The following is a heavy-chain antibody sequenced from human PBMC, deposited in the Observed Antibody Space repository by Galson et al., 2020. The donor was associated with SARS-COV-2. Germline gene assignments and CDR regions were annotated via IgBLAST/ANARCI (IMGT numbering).Heavy chain of an antibody. D-gene: IGHD2-2*02. V-gene: IGHV3-30-3*01. Sequence: GGSLRLSCAASGITLSTYAMYWVRQAPGKGLEWVAVISSDGSEAYYADSVKGRFTISRDNSKNTLHLLMNNLRPEDTSVFYCARAHRLVPTAIGAALDIWGQGTMVIVSS. CDR1: GITLSTYA. J-gene: IGHJ3*02. CDR2: ISSDGSEA. CDR3: ARAHRLVPTAIGAALDI.